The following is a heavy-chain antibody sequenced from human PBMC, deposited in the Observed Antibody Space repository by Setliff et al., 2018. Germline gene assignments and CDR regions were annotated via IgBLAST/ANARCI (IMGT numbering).Heavy chain of an antibody. CDR3: AREQWLDPPGYYYMDV. J-gene: IGHJ6*03. V-gene: IGHV4-4*07. CDR1: GGSISIYY. Sequence: SETLSLTCTVSGGSISIYYWSWIRQPAGKGLEWIGHIYIGGSANYNPSLKSRVSISVDTSKNQFSLKLSSATAADTAVYYCAREQWLDPPGYYYMDVWAKGTTVTVSS. D-gene: IGHD6-19*01. CDR2: IYIGGSA.